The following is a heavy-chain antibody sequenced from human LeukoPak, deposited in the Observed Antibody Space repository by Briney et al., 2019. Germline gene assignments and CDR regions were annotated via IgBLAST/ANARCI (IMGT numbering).Heavy chain of an antibody. D-gene: IGHD1-26*01. Sequence: GGSLRLSCAASGFTFSSYSMNWVRQAPGKGLEWVSSISSSSSYIYYADSVKGRFTISRDNAKNSLYLQMNSLRAEDTAVYYCASGCHSGSCHGDFDYWGQGILVTVSS. CDR2: ISSSSSYI. J-gene: IGHJ4*02. CDR3: ASGCHSGSCHGDFDY. V-gene: IGHV3-21*01. CDR1: GFTFSSYS.